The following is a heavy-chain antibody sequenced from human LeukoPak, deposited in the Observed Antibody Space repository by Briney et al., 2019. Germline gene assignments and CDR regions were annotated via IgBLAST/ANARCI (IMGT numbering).Heavy chain of an antibody. J-gene: IGHJ3*02. V-gene: IGHV4-34*01. Sequence: PSETLSLTCAVYGGSFNGFYWNWIRQPPGKGLEWIGELNHDGSTNSNPSLTSRVTISVDTSKNQFSLKLNSLTAADTAVYYCVRAPNEYQLLHPWAFDIWGQGTMVTVSS. CDR1: GGSFNGFY. D-gene: IGHD2-2*02. CDR3: VRAPNEYQLLHPWAFDI. CDR2: LNHDGST.